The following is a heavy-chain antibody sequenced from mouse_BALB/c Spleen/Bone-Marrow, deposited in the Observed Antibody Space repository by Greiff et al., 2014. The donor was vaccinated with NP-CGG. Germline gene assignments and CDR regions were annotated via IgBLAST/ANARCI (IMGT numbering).Heavy chain of an antibody. V-gene: IGHV1S56*01. Sequence: QVQLKESGPELVKPGASVRISCKASGYTFTAYYIHWVKQRPGQGLEWIGWIYPGNLNTKYNEKFKGKATLTADKSSSTAYMQLSSLTSEDSAVYFCTRDAMGYWGQGTSVTVSS. CDR2: IYPGNLNT. CDR3: TRDAMGY. J-gene: IGHJ4*01. CDR1: GYTFTAYY.